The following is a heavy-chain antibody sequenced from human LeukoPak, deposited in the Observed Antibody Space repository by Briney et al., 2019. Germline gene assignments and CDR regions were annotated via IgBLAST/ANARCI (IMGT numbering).Heavy chain of an antibody. Sequence: GASVKVSCKASGYTFTSYGISWVRQAPGQGLEWMGWISVYKGNTNYAQKLQGRVTMTTDTSTSTVYMELRSLRSDDTAVYYCARDWLYTNSAMGRPDIWGQGTMVTVSS. CDR2: ISVYKGNT. J-gene: IGHJ3*02. D-gene: IGHD6-19*01. V-gene: IGHV1-18*01. CDR3: ARDWLYTNSAMGRPDI. CDR1: GYTFTSYG.